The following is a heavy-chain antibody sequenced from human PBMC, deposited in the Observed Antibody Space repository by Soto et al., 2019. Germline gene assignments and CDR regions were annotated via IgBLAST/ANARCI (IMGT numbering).Heavy chain of an antibody. CDR1: GYSFTSYW. CDR2: IDPSDSYT. V-gene: IGHV5-10-1*01. CDR3: ARHEGVAARQGDAFDI. J-gene: IGHJ3*02. Sequence: GESLKISCKGSGYSFTSYWISWVRQMPGKGLEWMGRIDPSDSYTNYSPSFQGHVTISADKSISTAYLQWSSLKASDTAMYYCARHEGVAARQGDAFDIWGQGTMVTVSS. D-gene: IGHD6-6*01.